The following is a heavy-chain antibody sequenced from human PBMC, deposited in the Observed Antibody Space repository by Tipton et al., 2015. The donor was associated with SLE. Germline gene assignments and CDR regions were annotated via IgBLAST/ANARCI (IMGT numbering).Heavy chain of an antibody. V-gene: IGHV3-30*04. CDR2: ISYDGSNK. CDR1: GFTFSSYA. D-gene: IGHD6-6*01. J-gene: IGHJ4*02. Sequence: SLRLSCAASGFTFSSYAMSWVRQAPGKGLEWVAVISYDGSNKYYADSVKGRFTISRDNSKNTLYLQMNSLRAEDTAVYYCARRSIAARPYFDYWGQGTLVTVSS. CDR3: ARRSIAARPYFDY.